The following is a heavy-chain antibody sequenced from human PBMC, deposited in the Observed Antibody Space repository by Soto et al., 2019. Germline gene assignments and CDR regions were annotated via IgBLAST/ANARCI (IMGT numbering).Heavy chain of an antibody. D-gene: IGHD3-9*01. CDR2: IYYSGST. CDR1: GGSISSYY. Sequence: SETLSLTXTVSGGSISSYYWSWIRQPPGKGLEWIGYIYYSGSTNYNPSLKSRVTISVDTSKNQFSLKLSSVTAADTAVYYCARAGYYDILTGYGMDVWGQGTTVTVSS. J-gene: IGHJ6*02. V-gene: IGHV4-59*01. CDR3: ARAGYYDILTGYGMDV.